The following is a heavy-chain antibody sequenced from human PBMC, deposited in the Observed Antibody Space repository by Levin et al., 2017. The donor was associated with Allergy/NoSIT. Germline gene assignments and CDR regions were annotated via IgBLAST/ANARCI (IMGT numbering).Heavy chain of an antibody. Sequence: GGSLRLSCAASGFTFSSYAMSWVRPAPGKGLEWVSAISGSGGSTYYADSVKGRFTISRDNSKNTLYLQINSPRAEDTAVYYWAKTLPHSSGWLRGGGYYFDYWGQGTLVTVSS. CDR1: GFTFSSYA. D-gene: IGHD6-19*01. V-gene: IGHV3-23*01. J-gene: IGHJ4*02. CDR2: ISGSGGST. CDR3: AKTLPHSSGWLRGGGYYFDY.